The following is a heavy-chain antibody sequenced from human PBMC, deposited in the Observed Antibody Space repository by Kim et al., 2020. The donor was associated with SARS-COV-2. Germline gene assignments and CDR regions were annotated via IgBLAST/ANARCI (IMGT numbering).Heavy chain of an antibody. V-gene: IGHV3-30*02. CDR3: AKEQAAADSCFDY. D-gene: IGHD6-13*01. J-gene: IGHJ4*02. Sequence: AGAGDGRFTVSRDNSKNTLNLQMNSLRAEDTAVYYCAKEQAAADSCFDYWGQGTLVTVSS.